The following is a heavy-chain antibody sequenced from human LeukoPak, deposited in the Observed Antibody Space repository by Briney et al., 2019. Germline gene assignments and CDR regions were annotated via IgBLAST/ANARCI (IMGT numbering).Heavy chain of an antibody. CDR2: ITAYNGNT. J-gene: IGHJ4*02. V-gene: IGHV1-18*01. D-gene: IGHD6-19*01. CDR1: GYTPTSYG. Sequence: GASVKVSCTAPGYTPTSYGISWVRQAPGHGLERMGWITAYNGNTNNAQKLQGRVTMTTDTSTSTAYMELRSLRSDDTAVYYCARTVAGKGTWTYWGQGTLVTVSS. CDR3: ARTVAGKGTWTY.